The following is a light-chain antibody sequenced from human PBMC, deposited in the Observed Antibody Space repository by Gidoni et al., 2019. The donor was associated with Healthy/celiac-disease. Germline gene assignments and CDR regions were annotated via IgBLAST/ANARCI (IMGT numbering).Light chain of an antibody. CDR1: SSDVGGYNY. CDR2: EVS. J-gene: IGLJ3*02. CDR3: SSYTSSSTWV. V-gene: IGLV2-14*01. Sequence: QSALTQPASVSGSPGQSITISCTGTSSDVGGYNYVSWYQQHPGKAPRLMIYEVSNRLSGVSNRFSGSKSGNTASLTFSGLQAEDEADYYCSSYTSSSTWVFGGGTKLTVL.